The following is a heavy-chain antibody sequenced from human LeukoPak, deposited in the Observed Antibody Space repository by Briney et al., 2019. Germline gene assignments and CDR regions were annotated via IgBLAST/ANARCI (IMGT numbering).Heavy chain of an antibody. J-gene: IGHJ3*02. D-gene: IGHD3-3*01. CDR1: GFTFSSYS. Sequence: GGPLRLSCAASGFTFSSYSMNWVRQAPGKGLEWVSSISSSSSYIYYADSVKGRFTISRDNAKNSLYLQMNSLRAEDTAVYYCASEPKYYDFWSGNDAFDIWGQGTMVTVSS. CDR3: ASEPKYYDFWSGNDAFDI. CDR2: ISSSSSYI. V-gene: IGHV3-21*01.